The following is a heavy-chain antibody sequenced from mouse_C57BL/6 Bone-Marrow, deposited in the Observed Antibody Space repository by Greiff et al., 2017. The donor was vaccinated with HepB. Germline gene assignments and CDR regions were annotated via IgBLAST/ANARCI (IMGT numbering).Heavy chain of an antibody. D-gene: IGHD1-1*01. CDR3: ARSDGSSHFDY. J-gene: IGHJ2*01. CDR2: IYPSDSET. V-gene: IGHV1-61*01. Sequence: VKLQQPGAELVRPGSSVKLSCKASGYTFTSYWMDWVKQRPGQGLEWIGNIYPSDSETHYNQKFKDKATLTVDKSSSTAYMQLSSLTSEDSAVYYCARSDGSSHFDYWGQGTTLTVSS. CDR1: GYTFTSYW.